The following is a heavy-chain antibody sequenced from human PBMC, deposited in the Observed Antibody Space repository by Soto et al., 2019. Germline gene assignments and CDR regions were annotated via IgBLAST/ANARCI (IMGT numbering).Heavy chain of an antibody. Sequence: SETLSLTCAVYGGSFSGYYWSWIRQPPGKGLEWIGEINHSGSTNYNPSLKSRVTISVDTSKNQFSLKLSSVTAADTAVYYCASGNDSSVYYSPYFDYWGQGTLVTVS. CDR3: ASGNDSSVYYSPYFDY. J-gene: IGHJ4*02. D-gene: IGHD3-22*01. CDR1: GGSFSGYY. V-gene: IGHV4-34*01. CDR2: INHSGST.